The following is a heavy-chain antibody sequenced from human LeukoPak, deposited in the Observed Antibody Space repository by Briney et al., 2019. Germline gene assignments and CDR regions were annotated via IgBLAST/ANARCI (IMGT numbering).Heavy chain of an antibody. Sequence: GGSLRLSCAAFGFTFSHYSMNWVRQAPGKGLEWVSSISSSSSYIYYADSVKGRFTISRDNAKNSLYLQMNSLRAEDTAVYYCARGSWRLRSWDYFDYWGQGTLVTVSS. CDR2: ISSSSSYI. CDR1: GFTFSHYS. CDR3: ARGSWRLRSWDYFDY. J-gene: IGHJ4*02. D-gene: IGHD6-25*01. V-gene: IGHV3-21*01.